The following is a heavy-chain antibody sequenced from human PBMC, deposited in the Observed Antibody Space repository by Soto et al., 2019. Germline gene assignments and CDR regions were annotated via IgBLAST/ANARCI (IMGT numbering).Heavy chain of an antibody. D-gene: IGHD6-13*01. CDR1: GFTFSDYY. CDR2: ITNSGSTI. Sequence: GGSLRLSCAASGFTFSDYYMSWIRQAPGKGLEWVSYITNSGSTIYYADSVRGRFTISRDNAKNSLYLQMNSLRAEDTAVYYCARDASSWYGPDYWGQGTLVTVSS. CDR3: ARDASSWYGPDY. J-gene: IGHJ4*02. V-gene: IGHV3-11*01.